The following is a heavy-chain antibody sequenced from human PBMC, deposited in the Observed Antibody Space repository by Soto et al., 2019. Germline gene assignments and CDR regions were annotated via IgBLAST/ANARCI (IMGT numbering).Heavy chain of an antibody. CDR2: ISYEGGLK. CDR1: GFTFTSYG. V-gene: IGHV3-30*19. CDR3: VSDRGYGHASVPYS. D-gene: IGHD5-18*01. J-gene: IGHJ4*02. Sequence: QAHLVESGGGVVQPGRSLRLSCAASGFTFTSYGMHWVRQAPGTRLEWVAGISYEGGLKHYADSVKGRFTISRDNSKNMVLLQMNSLRAEDTAVYYCVSDRGYGHASVPYSWGQGTLVSVSS.